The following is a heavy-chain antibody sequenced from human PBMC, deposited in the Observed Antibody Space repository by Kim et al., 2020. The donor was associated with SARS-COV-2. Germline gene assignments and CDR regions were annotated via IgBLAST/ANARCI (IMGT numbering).Heavy chain of an antibody. Sequence: GGSLRLSCAASGFTFSSYWMHWVRQAPGKGLVWVSRINSDGSSTSYADSVKGRFTISRDNAKNTLYLQMNSLRAEDTAVYYCARAITMVRVLDWGQGTLVTVSS. D-gene: IGHD3-10*01. J-gene: IGHJ4*02. CDR2: INSDGSST. CDR3: ARAITMVRVLD. V-gene: IGHV3-74*01. CDR1: GFTFSSYW.